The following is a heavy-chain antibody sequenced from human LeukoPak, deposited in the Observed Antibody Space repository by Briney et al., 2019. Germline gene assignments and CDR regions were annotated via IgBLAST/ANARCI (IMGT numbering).Heavy chain of an antibody. Sequence: GASVKVSCKASGYSFTSYGISWVRQSPGQGLEWMGWISAYNGNTNYAQKFQGRVTMTRDTSISTAYMELSRLRSDDTAVYYCARGRFLEWLLYWGQGTLVTVSS. CDR3: ARGRFLEWLLY. J-gene: IGHJ4*02. CDR1: GYSFTSYG. D-gene: IGHD3-3*01. CDR2: ISAYNGNT. V-gene: IGHV1-18*01.